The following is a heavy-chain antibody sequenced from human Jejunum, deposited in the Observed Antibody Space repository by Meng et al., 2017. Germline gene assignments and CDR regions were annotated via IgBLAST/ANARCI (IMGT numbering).Heavy chain of an antibody. J-gene: IGHJ4*02. D-gene: IGHD3-10*01. Sequence: GESLKISCAASGFTFSSYWMHWVRQAPGKGLVWVSRINGDGSNTNYADSVKGRVTISRDNAKNTVYLQLNSLGVEDTAVYYCVRDGSHSGSGSYYNIEDVGHWGQGTLVTAPQ. CDR2: INGDGSNT. CDR1: GFTFSSYW. CDR3: VRDGSHSGSGSYYNIEDVGH. V-gene: IGHV3-74*01.